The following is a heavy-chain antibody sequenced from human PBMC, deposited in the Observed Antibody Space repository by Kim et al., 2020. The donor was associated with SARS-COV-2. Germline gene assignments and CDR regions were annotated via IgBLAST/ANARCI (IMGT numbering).Heavy chain of an antibody. V-gene: IGHV3-48*02. Sequence: VKGRFTISRDNAKNSLYLQMNSLRDEDTAVYYCARVCTMVLSNYYYGMDVWGQGTTVTVSS. CDR3: ARVCTMVLSNYYYGMDV. D-gene: IGHD3-10*01. J-gene: IGHJ6*02.